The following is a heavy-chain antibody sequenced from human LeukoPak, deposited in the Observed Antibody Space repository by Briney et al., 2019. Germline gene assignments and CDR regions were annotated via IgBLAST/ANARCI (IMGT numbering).Heavy chain of an antibody. CDR3: ARHPSFIQAVAGVGIDY. V-gene: IGHV3-48*02. Sequence: GGSLRLSCAASGFTFSSYSMNWVRQAPGKGLEWVSYISSSSSTIYYADSVKGRFTISRGNAKNSLYLQMNSLRDEDTAVYYCARHPSFIQAVAGVGIDYWGQGTLVTVCS. CDR2: ISSSSSTI. D-gene: IGHD6-19*01. CDR1: GFTFSSYS. J-gene: IGHJ4*02.